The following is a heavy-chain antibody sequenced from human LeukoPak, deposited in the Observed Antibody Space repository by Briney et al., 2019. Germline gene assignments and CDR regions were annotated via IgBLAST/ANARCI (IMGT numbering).Heavy chain of an antibody. Sequence: PGGSLRLSCAASGFTFSSYSMNWVRQAPGKGLEWVSSISSSSSYIYYADSVKGRLTISRDNAKNSLYLQMNSLRAEDTAVYYCARTEDTLSAYYYYYMDVWGKGTTVTISS. V-gene: IGHV3-21*01. CDR2: ISSSSSYI. CDR3: ARTEDTLSAYYYYYMDV. D-gene: IGHD2-2*02. J-gene: IGHJ6*03. CDR1: GFTFSSYS.